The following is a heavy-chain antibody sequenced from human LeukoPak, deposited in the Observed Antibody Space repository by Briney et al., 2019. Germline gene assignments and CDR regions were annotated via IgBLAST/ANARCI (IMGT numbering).Heavy chain of an antibody. CDR3: AREVADYDSSGYYSSGDWFDP. CDR2: IFYTGST. J-gene: IGHJ5*02. V-gene: IGHV4-31*03. Sequence: PSETLSLTCTVSDGSISSGGYYWSWVRQHPGKGLEWIGYIFYTGSTYYNPSLKSRLTISVDTSKNQFSLKLSSVTAADTAVYYCAREVADYDSSGYYSSGDWFDPWGQGTLVTVSS. D-gene: IGHD3-22*01. CDR1: DGSISSGGYY.